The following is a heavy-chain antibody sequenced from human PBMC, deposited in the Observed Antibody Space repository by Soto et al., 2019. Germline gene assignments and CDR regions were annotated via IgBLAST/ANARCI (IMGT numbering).Heavy chain of an antibody. D-gene: IGHD6-13*01. CDR3: AKHSAAETLYYYYYGMDV. J-gene: IGHJ6*02. CDR2: ISGSGGST. Sequence: PGGSLRLSCAASGFTFSSYAMSWVRQAPGKGLEWVSAISGSGGSTYYADSVKGRFTISRDNSKNTLYLQMNSLRAEDTAVYYCAKHSAAETLYYYYYGMDVWGQGTTVTVSS. CDR1: GFTFSSYA. V-gene: IGHV3-23*01.